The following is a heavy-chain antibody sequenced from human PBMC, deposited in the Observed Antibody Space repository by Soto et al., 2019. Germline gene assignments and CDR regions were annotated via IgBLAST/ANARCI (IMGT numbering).Heavy chain of an antibody. J-gene: IGHJ6*02. CDR1: GFTFNTYG. V-gene: IGHV3-30*18. CDR3: AKGQHCSSSSCYVYYDGMDV. Sequence: QVQLVESGGGVVQPGRSLRLSCAASGFTFNTYGMHWVRQSPGKGLEWVAVISYDGSNKYYADSVKGRLTIYRDNSKNTLYLQMNSLRAEDTAVYYCAKGQHCSSSSCYVYYDGMDVWGQGTTVAVSS. D-gene: IGHD2-2*01. CDR2: ISYDGSNK.